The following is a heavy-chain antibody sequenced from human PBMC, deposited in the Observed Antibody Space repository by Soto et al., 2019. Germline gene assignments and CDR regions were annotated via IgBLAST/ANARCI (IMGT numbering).Heavy chain of an antibody. D-gene: IGHD5-18*01. J-gene: IGHJ4*02. CDR3: ARGGPRWRPDTARGYSYGSGFDY. CDR2: INHSGST. V-gene: IGHV4-38-2*01. CDR1: SFSISSGYY. Sequence: PSETLSLTCAVSSFSISSGYYWGWVRQPPGKGLEWIGEINHSGSTNYNPSLTSRVTISVDTSKNQFSLKLSSVTAADTAVYYCARGGPRWRPDTARGYSYGSGFDYWGQGTLVTVSS.